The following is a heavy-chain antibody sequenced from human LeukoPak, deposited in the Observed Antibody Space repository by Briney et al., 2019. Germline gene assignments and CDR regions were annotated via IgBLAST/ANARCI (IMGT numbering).Heavy chain of an antibody. CDR1: GGSISSGSYY. V-gene: IGHV4-39*07. Sequence: TSETLSLTCTVSGGSISSGSYYWGWIRQPPGKGLEWIGNIYYSGSTYYNPSLKSRVSISVDTSKNQFSLKLTSVTAADTAVYYCAREVKVVPAAMIRIARAFDIWGQGTMVTVSS. J-gene: IGHJ3*02. D-gene: IGHD2-2*01. CDR2: IYYSGST. CDR3: AREVKVVPAAMIRIARAFDI.